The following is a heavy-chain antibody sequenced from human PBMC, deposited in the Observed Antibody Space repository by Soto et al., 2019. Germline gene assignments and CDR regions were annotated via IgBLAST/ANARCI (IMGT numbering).Heavy chain of an antibody. J-gene: IGHJ4*02. CDR3: ASQGY. Sequence: QVQLQESGPGLVKPSETLSLTCTVSGGSISGYYWSWIRQPPGKELVWIGYIYYSGTTSYTPSLKSRVTISVDTSENQFSLKRSSVTAADTAVYSCASQGYWGPGTLVTVSS. V-gene: IGHV4-59*08. CDR2: IYYSGTT. CDR1: GGSISGYY.